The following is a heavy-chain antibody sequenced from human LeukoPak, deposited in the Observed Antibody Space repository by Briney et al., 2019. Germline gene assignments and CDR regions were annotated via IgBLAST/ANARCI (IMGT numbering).Heavy chain of an antibody. D-gene: IGHD3-22*01. J-gene: IGHJ4*02. V-gene: IGHV3-23*01. CDR2: ISGSGGST. CDR3: AKGGYYYDSSGIDY. CDR1: GFTFSTYA. Sequence: PGGSLRLSCAASGFTFSTYAMTWVRQAPGKGLQWVSAISGSGGSTYYADSVKGRFTISRDNSKDTLYLQMNSLRAEDTAVYYCAKGGYYYDSSGIDYWGQGTLVTVSS.